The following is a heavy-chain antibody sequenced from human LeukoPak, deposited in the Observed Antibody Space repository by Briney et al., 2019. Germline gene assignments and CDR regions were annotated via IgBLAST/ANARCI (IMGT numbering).Heavy chain of an antibody. D-gene: IGHD3-10*01. Sequence: PGGSLRLSCAASGFTFSSYAMHWVRQAPGKGLEWVAVISYDGSNKYYADSVKGRFTISRDNSKNTLYLQMNSLRAEDTAVYYCAKLSTYYYGSGSYNWGQGTLVTVSS. V-gene: IGHV3-30*04. CDR3: AKLSTYYYGSGSYN. CDR1: GFTFSSYA. CDR2: ISYDGSNK. J-gene: IGHJ4*02.